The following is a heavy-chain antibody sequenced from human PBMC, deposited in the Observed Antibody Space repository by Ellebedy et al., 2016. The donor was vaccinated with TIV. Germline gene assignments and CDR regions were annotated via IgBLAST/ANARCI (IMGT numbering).Heavy chain of an antibody. V-gene: IGHV4-39*01. Sequence: SETLSLTCTVSGGSISRSSYYWGWIRQSPQKGLEWIGSIYYTGSTFYNPSLKSRVTISVDTSKSQFSLRLTSVTAADTAVYYWARWFGELLYVRWFDPWGQGTLVTVSS. J-gene: IGHJ5*02. CDR2: IYYTGST. CDR3: ARWFGELLYVRWFDP. D-gene: IGHD3-10*01. CDR1: GGSISRSSYY.